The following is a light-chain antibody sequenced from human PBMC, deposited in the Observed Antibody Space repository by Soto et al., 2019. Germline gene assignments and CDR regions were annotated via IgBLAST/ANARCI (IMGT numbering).Light chain of an antibody. V-gene: IGLV2-14*03. J-gene: IGLJ2*01. CDR2: DVT. CDR1: TSDVGGYNH. CDR3: SSYTNTNTLV. Sequence: QLVLTQPATVSGSPGQSITISCTGTTSDVGGYNHVSWYQQHPGKAPKLMIYDVTNRPSGVSNRFSGSKSGNTASLTISGLQTEDEADYYCSSYTNTNTLVFGGGTKLTVL.